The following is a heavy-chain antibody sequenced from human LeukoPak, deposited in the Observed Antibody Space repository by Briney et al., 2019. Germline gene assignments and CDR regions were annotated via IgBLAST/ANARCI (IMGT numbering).Heavy chain of an antibody. CDR1: GYTFTGYY. D-gene: IGHD3-22*01. V-gene: IGHV1-2*02. CDR3: ARSAYYYDSSGYYPSEFDN. J-gene: IGHJ4*02. Sequence: GASVKVFCKASGYTFTGYYMHWVRQAPGQGLEWMGWINPNSGGTNYAQKFQGRVTMTRDTSISTAYMELSRLRSDDTAVYYCARSAYYYDSSGYYPSEFDNWGQGTLVTVSS. CDR2: INPNSGGT.